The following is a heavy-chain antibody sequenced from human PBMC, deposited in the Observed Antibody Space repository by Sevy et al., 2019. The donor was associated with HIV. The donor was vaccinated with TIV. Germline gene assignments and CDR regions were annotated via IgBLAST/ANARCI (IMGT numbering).Heavy chain of an antibody. CDR1: GGSTNTYF. CDR2: IYNSGSS. J-gene: IGHJ5*02. CDR3: ARYYYDSSGPGSWCDP. D-gene: IGHD3-22*01. Sequence: SETLSLTCTVSGGSTNTYFWTWIRQPPGKGLEWIGYIYNSGSSNYNPSFKSRVTISVDTSKNQVSLKLSSVTAADTAVYYCARYYYDSSGPGSWCDPWGQGTLVTVSS. V-gene: IGHV4-59*01.